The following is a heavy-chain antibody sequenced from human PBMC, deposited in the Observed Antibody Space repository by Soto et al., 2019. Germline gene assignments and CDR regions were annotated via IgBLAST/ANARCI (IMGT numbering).Heavy chain of an antibody. Sequence: QVQLQESGPGLVKPSQTLSLTCTVSGGSISSGGYYWSWIRQHPGKGLEWIGYIYYSGSTDYNPSLKSRVTQAVDTSKDQFALKLSSVAAADTAVYYCAGVGGINWFDPWGQGTLVTVSS. J-gene: IGHJ5*02. CDR3: AGVGGINWFDP. CDR2: IYYSGST. D-gene: IGHD3-16*01. CDR1: GGSISSGGYY. V-gene: IGHV4-31*03.